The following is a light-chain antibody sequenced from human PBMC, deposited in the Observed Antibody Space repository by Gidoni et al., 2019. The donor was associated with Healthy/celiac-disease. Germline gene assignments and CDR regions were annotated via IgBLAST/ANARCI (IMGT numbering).Light chain of an antibody. CDR3: QSYDSSMSAFYV. Sequence: QSVLTQLPSVSGAPGQRVTISCTGSSSKIGAGYDVHWYQQLPGTAPTLLIYGNSNRPSAVPDRFSGAKSGTSASPVITGLQAEDEADYYCQSYDSSMSAFYVFGTGTKVTVL. CDR1: SSKIGAGYD. V-gene: IGLV1-40*01. J-gene: IGLJ1*01. CDR2: GNS.